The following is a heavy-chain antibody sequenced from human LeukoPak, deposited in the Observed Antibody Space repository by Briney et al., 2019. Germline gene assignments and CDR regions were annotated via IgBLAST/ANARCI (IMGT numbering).Heavy chain of an antibody. V-gene: IGHV3-74*01. D-gene: IGHD4-17*01. CDR2: INTDGSGT. J-gene: IGHJ3*02. CDR1: GFTFSSSW. CDR3: ASPGTTVTTRNAFNI. Sequence: HPGGSLRLSCAASGFTFSSSWMHWVRQAPGKGLVWVSRINTDGSGTNYADSVKGRFTISRDNTKNTLYLQMNSLRAEDTAVYYCASPGTTVTTRNAFNIWGQGTMVTVPS.